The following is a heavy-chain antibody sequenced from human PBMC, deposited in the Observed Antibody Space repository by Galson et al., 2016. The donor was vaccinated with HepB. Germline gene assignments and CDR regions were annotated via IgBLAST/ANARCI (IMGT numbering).Heavy chain of an antibody. J-gene: IGHJ5*01. Sequence: SLRLSCAASGFTFDDYAMHWVRQAPGKGLEWVSGISWNSGTIFYADSVRGRFTISRDNAKNSLFLQMKSLRPEDTALYYCTKDVSGATGSTSWFDSWGQGILVTGAS. V-gene: IGHV3-9*01. CDR3: TKDVSGATGSTSWFDS. CDR1: GFTFDDYA. CDR2: ISWNSGTI. D-gene: IGHD1-1*01.